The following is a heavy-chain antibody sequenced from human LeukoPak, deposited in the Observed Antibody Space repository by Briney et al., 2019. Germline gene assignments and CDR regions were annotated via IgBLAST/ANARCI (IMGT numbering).Heavy chain of an antibody. CDR1: GFTFSSYA. D-gene: IGHD5-18*01. Sequence: PGGSLRLSCAASGFTFSSYAMSWVRQAPGKGLEWVSAISGSGGSTYYADSVKGRFTISRDNSKNTLYLQMNSLGAEDTAVYCCAKRPKLWLYYFDYWGQGTLVTVSS. CDR3: AKRPKLWLYYFDY. CDR2: ISGSGGST. V-gene: IGHV3-23*01. J-gene: IGHJ4*02.